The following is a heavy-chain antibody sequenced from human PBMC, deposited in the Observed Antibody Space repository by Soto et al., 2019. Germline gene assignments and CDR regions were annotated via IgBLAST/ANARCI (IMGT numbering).Heavy chain of an antibody. Sequence: SETLSLTCTVSGGSISSYYWSWIRQPPGKGLEWIGYIYYSGSTNYNPSLKSRVTISVDTSKNQFSLKLSSVTAADTAVYYCARTRTIAAAGGFDYWGQGTLVTVSS. CDR1: GGSISSYY. D-gene: IGHD6-13*01. J-gene: IGHJ4*02. CDR3: ARTRTIAAAGGFDY. V-gene: IGHV4-59*01. CDR2: IYYSGST.